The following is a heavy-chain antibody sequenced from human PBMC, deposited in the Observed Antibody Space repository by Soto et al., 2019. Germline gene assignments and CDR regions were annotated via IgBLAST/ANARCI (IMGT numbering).Heavy chain of an antibody. Sequence: SETLSLTCSVSGGSVSNKTYYWIWIRQPPGKRLEWIGYVYYSGTTNYNPSLKSRVTISVDLSKNQFSLRLSSVTTADTALYYCAKTTAVPNTLRSRYFFDYWGQGTLVTVSS. J-gene: IGHJ4*02. CDR1: GGSVSNKTYY. CDR3: AKTTAVPNTLRSRYFFDY. D-gene: IGHD4-17*01. CDR2: VYYSGTT. V-gene: IGHV4-61*01.